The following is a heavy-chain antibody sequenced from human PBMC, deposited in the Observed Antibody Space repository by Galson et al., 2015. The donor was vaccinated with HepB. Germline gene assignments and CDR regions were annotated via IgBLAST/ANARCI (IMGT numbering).Heavy chain of an antibody. D-gene: IGHD2-15*01. Sequence: SVKVSCKASGGTFSRYAISWVRQAPGQGLEWMGGIIPIFGTANYAQKFQGRVTITADESTSTAYMELSSLRSEDTAVYYCARGFQGGGSCYSTPSCCYYGMDVWGQGTTVTVSS. CDR1: GGTFSRYA. CDR2: IIPIFGTA. CDR3: ARGFQGGGSCYSTPSCCYYGMDV. J-gene: IGHJ6*02. V-gene: IGHV1-69*13.